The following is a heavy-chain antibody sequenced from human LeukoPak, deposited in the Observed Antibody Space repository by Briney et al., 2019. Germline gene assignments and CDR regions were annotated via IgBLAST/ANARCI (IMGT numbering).Heavy chain of an antibody. J-gene: IGHJ4*02. Sequence: PSETLSLTCAVYGGSFSGYYWSWIRQPPGKGLEWIGEINHSGSTNYNPSLKSRVTISVDTSKNQFSLNLNSVTAADTAVYYCARGRGYNSVDYWGQGTLVTVSS. D-gene: IGHD5-24*01. V-gene: IGHV4-34*01. CDR2: INHSGST. CDR3: ARGRGYNSVDY. CDR1: GGSFSGYY.